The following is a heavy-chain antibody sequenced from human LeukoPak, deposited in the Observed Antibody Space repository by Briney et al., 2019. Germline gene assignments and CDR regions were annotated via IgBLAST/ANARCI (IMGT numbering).Heavy chain of an antibody. J-gene: IGHJ4*02. CDR2: IKQDGSEK. Sequence: KPGGSLRLSCAASGFTFSSYWMSWVRQAPGKGLEWVANIKQDGSEKYYVDSVKSRFTIPRDNAKNSLYLQMNSLRAEDTAVYYCARAGSSWYYFDYWGQGTLVTVSS. D-gene: IGHD6-13*01. V-gene: IGHV3-7*01. CDR1: GFTFSSYW. CDR3: ARAGSSWYYFDY.